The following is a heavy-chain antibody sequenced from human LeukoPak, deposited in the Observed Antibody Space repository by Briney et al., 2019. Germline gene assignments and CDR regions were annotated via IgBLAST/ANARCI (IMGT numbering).Heavy chain of an antibody. V-gene: IGHV1-46*01. D-gene: IGHD3-22*01. CDR2: INPSGGST. CDR3: ARGDSEDDSSGYPFDY. J-gene: IGHJ4*02. CDR1: GYTFTGYY. Sequence: ASVKVSCKASGYTFTGYYMHWVRQAPGQGLEWMGIINPSGGSTSYAQKFQGRVTMTRDTSTSTVYMELSSLRSEDTAVYYCARGDSEDDSSGYPFDYWGQGTLVTVSS.